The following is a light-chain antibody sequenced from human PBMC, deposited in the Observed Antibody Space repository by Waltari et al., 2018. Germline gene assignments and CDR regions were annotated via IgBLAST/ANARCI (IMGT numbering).Light chain of an antibody. CDR2: GAS. J-gene: IGKJ4*01. CDR1: QSVSDN. CDR3: QQYKNWPLT. Sequence: EIVTTQSPATLSVSPGERATLSCRASQSVSDNLAWYQQKPGQAPRLLIYGASTRATGIPARFSGSGSGTDFTLTISSLQSEDFAVYYCQQYKNWPLTFGGGTKVEIK. V-gene: IGKV3-15*01.